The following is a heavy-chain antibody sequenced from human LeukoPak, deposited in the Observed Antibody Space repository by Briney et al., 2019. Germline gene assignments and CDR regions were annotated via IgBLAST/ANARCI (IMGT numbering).Heavy chain of an antibody. Sequence: GAPVKVSCKASGFTFTSSAMQWVRQARGQRLEWIGWIVVGSGNTNYAQKFQERVTITRDMSTSTAYMELSSLRSEDTAVYYCASLGGSYEAYWGQGTLVTVSS. V-gene: IGHV1-58*02. J-gene: IGHJ4*02. D-gene: IGHD1-26*01. CDR1: GFTFTSSA. CDR3: ASLGGSYEAY. CDR2: IVVGSGNT.